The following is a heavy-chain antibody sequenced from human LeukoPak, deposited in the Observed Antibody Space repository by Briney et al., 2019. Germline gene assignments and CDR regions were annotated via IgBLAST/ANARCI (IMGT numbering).Heavy chain of an antibody. D-gene: IGHD3-16*01. CDR3: AREYGGSVGY. CDR1: GGSISSYY. J-gene: IGHJ4*02. CDR2: IYYSGST. V-gene: IGHV4-59*01. Sequence: PSETLSLTRTVSGGSISSYYWSWIRQPPGKGLEWIGYIYYSGSTNYNPSLKSRVTISVDTSKNQFSLKLSSVTAADTAVYYCAREYGGSVGYWGQGTLVTVSS.